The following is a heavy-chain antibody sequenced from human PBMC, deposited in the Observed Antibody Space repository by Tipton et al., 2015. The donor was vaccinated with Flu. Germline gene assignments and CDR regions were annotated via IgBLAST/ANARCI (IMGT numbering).Heavy chain of an antibody. CDR3: ARDVNYGNFDY. J-gene: IGHJ4*02. CDR1: GFTFGSKW. V-gene: IGHV3-7*01. Sequence: GSLRLSCAASGFTFGSKWMAWVRQAPGKGLEWVANINQESNEKYYVDSVRGRFTISRDNAKNSLYLQMNSLRAEDTAVYCCARDVNYGNFDYWGQGTLVTVSS. D-gene: IGHD3-10*01. CDR2: INQESNEK.